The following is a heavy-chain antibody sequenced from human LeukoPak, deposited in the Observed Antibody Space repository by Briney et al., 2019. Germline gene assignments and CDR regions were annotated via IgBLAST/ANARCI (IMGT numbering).Heavy chain of an antibody. Sequence: ASVKVSCKASGGTFTSYAISWVRQPPGPGLEWMGGIIPIFGTANYAQKFQGRVTITADESTSTAYMELSSLRSEDTAVYYCARESKRYCSSTSCNDYWGQGTLVTVSS. CDR3: ARESKRYCSSTSCNDY. V-gene: IGHV1-69*13. CDR1: GGTFTSYA. CDR2: IIPIFGTA. D-gene: IGHD2-2*01. J-gene: IGHJ4*02.